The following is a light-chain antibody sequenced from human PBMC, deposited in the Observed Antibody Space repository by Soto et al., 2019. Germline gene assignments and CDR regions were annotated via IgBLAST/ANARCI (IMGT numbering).Light chain of an antibody. CDR1: SQEFGGYNY. J-gene: IGLJ1*01. Sequence: APTQPSPRSWAPRLSITISRTGKSQEFGGYNYVSWYQQHPGKAPKLMIYDVSNRPSGVSNRFSGSKSGNTASLTISGLQAEDEADYYCSSYTSSSTLYVFGTGTKVTV. CDR2: DVS. CDR3: SSYTSSSTLYV. V-gene: IGLV2-14*01.